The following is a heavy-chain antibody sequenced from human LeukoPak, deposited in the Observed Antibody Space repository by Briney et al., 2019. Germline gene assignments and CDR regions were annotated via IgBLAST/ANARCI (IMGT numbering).Heavy chain of an antibody. CDR2: ITGGGTT. J-gene: IGHJ4*02. CDR1: GFTFSTCL. CDR3: EKRPYCTGPGCNHIEY. V-gene: IGHV3-23*01. Sequence: PGGSLRLSCAASGFTFSTCLMSWVRQAPGKGMEWVSTITGGGTTYYADSAKGRFTISRDNSKNTLFLQMNSMRAEDTAVYYCEKRPYCTGPGCNHIEYWGQGTLVTVSA. D-gene: IGHD2-8*02.